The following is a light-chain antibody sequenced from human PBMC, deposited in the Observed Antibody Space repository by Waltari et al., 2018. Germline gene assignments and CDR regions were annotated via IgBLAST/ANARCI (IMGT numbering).Light chain of an antibody. Sequence: EIVMTQSPATLSVSPGERATLSCRASQSVSSNLVWYQQKPGQAPRLLIYDASTRATGIPARFSGSGSGTEFTLTISGLQSEDFAVYHCQQYNNWPRVFGPGTKVDIK. J-gene: IGKJ3*01. CDR1: QSVSSN. CDR2: DAS. V-gene: IGKV3-15*01. CDR3: QQYNNWPRV.